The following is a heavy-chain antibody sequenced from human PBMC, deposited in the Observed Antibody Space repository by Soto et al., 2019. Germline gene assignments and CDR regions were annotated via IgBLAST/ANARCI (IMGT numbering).Heavy chain of an antibody. CDR1: GGSFRGYF. J-gene: IGHJ6*02. CDR2: ISRSSSYK. CDR3: ARDRVVVVPGAPLYYYYGMDV. V-gene: IGHV3-21*01. Sequence: PSETLPLTCAVYGGSFRGYFWSWVRQAPGKVLEWVSCISRSSSYKYYADSVKGRFTISRDNSKNSLFLQMNSLRAEDTAVYYCARDRVVVVPGAPLYYYYGMDVWGQGTTVTVSS. D-gene: IGHD2-2*01.